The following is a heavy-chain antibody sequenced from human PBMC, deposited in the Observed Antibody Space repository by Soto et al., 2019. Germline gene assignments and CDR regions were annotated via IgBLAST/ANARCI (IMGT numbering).Heavy chain of an antibody. V-gene: IGHV3-21*01. CDR1: GFTFSNYT. J-gene: IGHJ6*02. CDR3: ARANYDFWSGSSNYYGMDG. CDR2: ISSSSTYI. Sequence: EVQLVESGGGLVKPGGSLRVSCAASGFTFSNYTMNWVRQAPGKGLEWVSAISSSSTYIYYADSVKGRFTISRDNARQSLYLQLNSLGAEDTAVYYCARANYDFWSGSSNYYGMDGWGQGTTVTVSS. D-gene: IGHD3-3*01.